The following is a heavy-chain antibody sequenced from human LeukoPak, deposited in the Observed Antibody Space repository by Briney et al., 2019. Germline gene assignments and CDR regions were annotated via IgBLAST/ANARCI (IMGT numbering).Heavy chain of an antibody. CDR3: ARGGSYVDY. V-gene: IGHV4-59*11. J-gene: IGHJ4*02. Sequence: KTSETLSLTCTVSGGSISSRYWTWIRQSPGKGLEWIGYIYYSGSTNCNPSLKSRVSLSVDTSRNQFSLKLTSVTAADTAVYYCARGGSYVDYWGQETLVTVSS. CDR2: IYYSGST. D-gene: IGHD1-26*01. CDR1: GGSISSRY.